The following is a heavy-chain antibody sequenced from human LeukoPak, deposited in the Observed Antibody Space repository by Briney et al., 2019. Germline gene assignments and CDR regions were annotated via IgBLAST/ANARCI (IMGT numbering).Heavy chain of an antibody. CDR1: GFTFSSYA. CDR2: ITSSDST. CDR3: AKAPPYSSGWFQYYFDY. V-gene: IGHV3-23*01. D-gene: IGHD6-19*01. J-gene: IGHJ4*02. Sequence: GGSLRLSCAASGFTFSSYAMSWVRQAPGKGLEWVSTITSSDSTYYADSVKGRFTISRDSSENTLSLQVNSLRAEDTAVYYCAKAPPYSSGWFQYYFDYWGQGTLVTVSS.